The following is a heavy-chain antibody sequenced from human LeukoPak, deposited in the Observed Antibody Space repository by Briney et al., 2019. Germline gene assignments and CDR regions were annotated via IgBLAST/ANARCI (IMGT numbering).Heavy chain of an antibody. Sequence: GGSLRLSCAASGFTFSSYWMHWVRQAPGKGLVWVSRIHSDGSTTSYADSVKGRFTISRDNANNTLYLQMNSLRAEDTAVYYCARGGSTRADYRGQGTLVTVSS. V-gene: IGHV3-74*01. CDR3: ARGGSTRADY. CDR1: GFTFSSYW. D-gene: IGHD6-13*01. CDR2: IHSDGSTT. J-gene: IGHJ4*02.